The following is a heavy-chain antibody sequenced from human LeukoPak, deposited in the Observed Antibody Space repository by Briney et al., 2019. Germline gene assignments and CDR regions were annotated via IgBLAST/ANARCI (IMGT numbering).Heavy chain of an antibody. CDR2: IYYSGST. V-gene: IGHV4-39*01. D-gene: IGHD1-1*01. CDR3: ARASHWNQLHYFDY. CDR1: GGSISSRSYY. J-gene: IGHJ4*02. Sequence: KTSETLSLTCTVSGGSISSRSYYWGWIRQPPGKGLEWIGTIYYSGSTYYNPSLKSRLTISVDTSKNQFSLKLSSVTAADTAVYYCARASHWNQLHYFDYWGQGTLVTVSS.